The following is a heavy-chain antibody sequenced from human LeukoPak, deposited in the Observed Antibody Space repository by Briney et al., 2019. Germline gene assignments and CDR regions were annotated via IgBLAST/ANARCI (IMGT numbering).Heavy chain of an antibody. J-gene: IGHJ4*02. Sequence: GESLKISCKGSGYSFPNYWIGWVRQMPGQGLEWMGIIYPADSDTRYSPAFQGQVTISANKSINTAYLQWTSLKASDTAMYYCARRKGDGYNSPFDYWGQGTLVTVAS. V-gene: IGHV5-51*01. CDR3: ARRKGDGYNSPFDY. D-gene: IGHD5-24*01. CDR1: GYSFPNYW. CDR2: IYPADSDT.